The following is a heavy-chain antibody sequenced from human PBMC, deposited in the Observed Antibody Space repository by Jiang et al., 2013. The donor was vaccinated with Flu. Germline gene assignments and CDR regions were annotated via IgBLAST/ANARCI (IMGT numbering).Heavy chain of an antibody. CDR3: ARDLDYGDYGFDY. V-gene: IGHV1-3*01. D-gene: IGHD4-17*01. Sequence: SGAEVKKPGASVKVSCKASGYTFTSYAMHWVRQAPGQRLEWMGWINAGNGNTKYSQKFQGRVTITRDTSASTAYMELSSLRSEDTAVYYCARDLDYGDYGFDYWGQGTLVTVSS. J-gene: IGHJ4*02. CDR1: GYTFTSYA. CDR2: INAGNGNT.